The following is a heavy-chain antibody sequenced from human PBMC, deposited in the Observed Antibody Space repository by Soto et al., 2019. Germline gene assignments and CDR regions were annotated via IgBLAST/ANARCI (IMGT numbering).Heavy chain of an antibody. V-gene: IGHV3-30-3*01. CDR1: GFTFSSYA. CDR2: ISYDGSNK. CDR3: ARGGGLLWFGELFTGIDY. J-gene: IGHJ4*02. Sequence: PVGSLRLSCAASGFTFSSYAMHWVRQAPGKGLEWVAVISYDGSNKYYADSVKGRFTISRDNSKNTLYLQMNSLRAEDTAVYYCARGGGLLWFGELFTGIDYWGQGTLVTVSS. D-gene: IGHD3-10*01.